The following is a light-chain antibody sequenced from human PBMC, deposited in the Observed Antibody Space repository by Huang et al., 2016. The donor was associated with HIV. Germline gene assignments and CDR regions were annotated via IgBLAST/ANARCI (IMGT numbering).Light chain of an antibody. CDR3: QQYSSSPWT. V-gene: IGKV3-20*01. CDR2: GSS. J-gene: IGKJ3*01. CDR1: HNVTHDS. Sequence: EIVLTQSPDTLSLSPGEGGPLSCSASHNVTHDSLAWYQHKSGQPPRLLIYGSSGRATGTPARFSGSGSGTDFSRTIDTLEPEDFALYYCQQYSSSPWTFGPGTKLEIK.